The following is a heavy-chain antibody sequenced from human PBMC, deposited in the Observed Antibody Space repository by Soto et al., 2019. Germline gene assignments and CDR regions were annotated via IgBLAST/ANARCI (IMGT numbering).Heavy chain of an antibody. CDR2: IYHSGST. D-gene: IGHD1-7*01. V-gene: IGHV4-61*08. CDR1: GGSISTGDYS. J-gene: IGHJ5*02. Sequence: PSETLSLTCAVSGGSISTGDYSWSWIRQPPGKGLEWIGHIYHSGSTIYNPSLKSRVTISIDTSKSQFSLNLNSMTAADTAVYYCAGYNWNYYFDPWGQGTLVTVSS. CDR3: AGYNWNYYFDP.